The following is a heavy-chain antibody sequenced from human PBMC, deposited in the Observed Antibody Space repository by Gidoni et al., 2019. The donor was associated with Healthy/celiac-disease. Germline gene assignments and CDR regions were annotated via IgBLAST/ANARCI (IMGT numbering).Heavy chain of an antibody. V-gene: IGHV3-21*01. CDR2: ISSSSSYI. D-gene: IGHD1-26*01. J-gene: IGHJ1*01. Sequence: EVQLVASGGGLVKPGGSLSLSCAASGFTFSSYSMNWVRQDPGKGLEWVSSISSSSSYIYYADAVKGRFTIARDNAKNSLYLQMNSLRAEDTAVYYCARDPGGATTGGHWGQGTLVTVSS. CDR1: GFTFSSYS. CDR3: ARDPGGATTGGH.